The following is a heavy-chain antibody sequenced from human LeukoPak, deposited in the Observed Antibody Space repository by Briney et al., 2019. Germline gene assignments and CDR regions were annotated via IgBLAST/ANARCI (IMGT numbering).Heavy chain of an antibody. CDR3: ARHPLGELLWFGGPKYYFDY. V-gene: IGHV1-2*06. CDR1: GYTFTGYY. D-gene: IGHD3-10*01. CDR2: INPNSGGT. Sequence: ASVKVSCKASGYTFTGYYMHWVRQAPGQGLEWMGRINPNSGGTNYAQKFQGRVTMTRDTSISTAYMELSRLRSDDTAVYYCARHPLGELLWFGGPKYYFDYWGQGTLVTVSS. J-gene: IGHJ4*02.